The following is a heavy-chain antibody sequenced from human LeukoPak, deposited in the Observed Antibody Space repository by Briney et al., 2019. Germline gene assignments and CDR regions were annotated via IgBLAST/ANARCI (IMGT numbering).Heavy chain of an antibody. Sequence: SETLSLTCIVSGGSINSYWSWIRQPAGKGLEWIGRISGSGTITYNPALQSRLTISIDTSKNQFSLKLMSVTAADTAVYYCARQGWYVDIFFHMDVWGKGTTVTISS. V-gene: IGHV4-4*07. D-gene: IGHD6-19*01. CDR1: GGSINSY. CDR2: ISGSGTI. CDR3: ARQGWYVDIFFHMDV. J-gene: IGHJ6*03.